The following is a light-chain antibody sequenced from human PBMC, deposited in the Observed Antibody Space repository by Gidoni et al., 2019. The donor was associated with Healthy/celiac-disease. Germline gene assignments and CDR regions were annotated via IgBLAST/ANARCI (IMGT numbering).Light chain of an antibody. Sequence: QSVLTQPPSASATPGQRVTISCSGSSSNIGSNYVYWYQQLPGTAPKLLIYRNNQRPSGVPDRFSGSKSGTSASLAISGLRSEDEADDYCAAWDDSLSGRVFGGGTKLTVL. V-gene: IGLV1-47*01. CDR3: AAWDDSLSGRV. CDR2: RNN. CDR1: SSNIGSNY. J-gene: IGLJ2*01.